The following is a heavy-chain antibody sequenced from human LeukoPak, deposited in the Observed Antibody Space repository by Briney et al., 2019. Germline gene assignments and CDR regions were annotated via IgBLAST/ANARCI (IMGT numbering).Heavy chain of an antibody. D-gene: IGHD2-15*01. J-gene: IGHJ4*02. V-gene: IGHV3-48*02. Sequence: GGSLRLSCAASGFTFSSYSMNWVRQAPGKELEWVSYISSNSGTIYYADSVKGRFTISRDNAKNSLYLQMNSLRDEDTAVYYCARVVVDIVVVVAANDYWGQGTLVTVSS. CDR2: ISSNSGTI. CDR3: ARVVVDIVVVVAANDY. CDR1: GFTFSSYS.